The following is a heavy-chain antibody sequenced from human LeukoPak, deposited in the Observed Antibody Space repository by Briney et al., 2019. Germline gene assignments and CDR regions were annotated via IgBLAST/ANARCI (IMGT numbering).Heavy chain of an antibody. D-gene: IGHD6-19*01. Sequence: SETLSLTCTVSGGSISSSSYYWGWIRQPPGKGLEWIGSIYYSGSTYYNPSLKSRVTISVDTSKNQFSLKLSSVTAADTAVYYCATRQWLEDYWGQGTLVTVSS. CDR1: GGSISSSSYY. J-gene: IGHJ4*02. V-gene: IGHV4-39*01. CDR2: IYYSGST. CDR3: ATRQWLEDY.